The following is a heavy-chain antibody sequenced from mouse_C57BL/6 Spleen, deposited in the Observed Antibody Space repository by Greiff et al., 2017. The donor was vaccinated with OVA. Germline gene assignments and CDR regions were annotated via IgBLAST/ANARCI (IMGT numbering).Heavy chain of an antibody. CDR2: IGPETGGT. D-gene: IGHD3-2*02. V-gene: IGHV1-15*01. Sequence: VKLQESGAELVRPGDSVTLSCKASGYSFTDYEMHCVTQTHVHGLEWFGAIGPETGGTAYNQKFKGKAILTADTSSITAYMELRSLTSDDSAFYYCTSSSDWGQGTTLTVSS. CDR3: TSSSD. J-gene: IGHJ2*01. CDR1: GYSFTDYE.